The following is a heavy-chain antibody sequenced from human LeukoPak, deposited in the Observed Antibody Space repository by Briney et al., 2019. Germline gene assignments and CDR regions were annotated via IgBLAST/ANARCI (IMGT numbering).Heavy chain of an antibody. Sequence: GGSLRLSCTASGFTFGDYPMSWVRQAPGKGLEWVAFIRSKAYGGTTEYAASVKGRFTISRDDSKSIAYLQMNSLKTEDTAVYYCTRDLCSSTSCYAPFDYWGRGTLVTVSS. V-gene: IGHV3-49*04. D-gene: IGHD2-2*01. J-gene: IGHJ4*02. CDR2: IRSKAYGGTT. CDR1: GFTFGDYP. CDR3: TRDLCSSTSCYAPFDY.